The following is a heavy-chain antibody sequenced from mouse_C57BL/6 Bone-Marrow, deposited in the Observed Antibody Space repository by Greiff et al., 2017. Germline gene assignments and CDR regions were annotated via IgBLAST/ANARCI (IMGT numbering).Heavy chain of an antibody. D-gene: IGHD4-1*01. J-gene: IGHJ3*01. CDR3: ARGLGRGGFAY. CDR1: GFTFSDYY. V-gene: IGHV5-16*01. CDR2: INYDGSST. Sequence: KLVESEGGLVQPGSSMKLSCTASGFTFSDYYMAWVRQVPEKGLEWVANINYDGSSTYYLDSLKSRFIISRDNAKNILYLQMSSLKSEDTATYYCARGLGRGGFAYWGQGTLVTVSA.